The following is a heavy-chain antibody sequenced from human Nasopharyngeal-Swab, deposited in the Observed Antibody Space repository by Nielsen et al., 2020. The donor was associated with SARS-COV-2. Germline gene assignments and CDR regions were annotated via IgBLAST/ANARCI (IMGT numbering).Heavy chain of an antibody. V-gene: IGHV3-30*03. J-gene: IGHJ4*02. D-gene: IGHD6-19*01. CDR2: ISYDGSNK. Sequence: GGSLRLSCAASGFTFSSYGMHWVRQAPGKGLEWVAVISYDGSNKYYADSAKGRFTISRDNSKNTLYLQMNSLRAEDTAVYYCATGWNFDYWGQGTLVTVSS. CDR3: ATGWNFDY. CDR1: GFTFSSYG.